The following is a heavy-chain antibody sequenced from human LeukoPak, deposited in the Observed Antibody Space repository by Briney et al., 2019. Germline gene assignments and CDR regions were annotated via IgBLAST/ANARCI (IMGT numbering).Heavy chain of an antibody. CDR2: ISGSGGST. CDR1: GFTVSSNY. V-gene: IGHV3-23*01. CDR3: AKDSAAAGFDY. D-gene: IGHD6-13*01. J-gene: IGHJ4*02. Sequence: GGSLRLSCAASGFTVSSNYMSWVRQAPGKGLEWVSTISGSGGSTYYADSVKGRFTISRDNSKNTLYLQMNSLRAEDTAVYYCAKDSAAAGFDYWGQGTLVTVSS.